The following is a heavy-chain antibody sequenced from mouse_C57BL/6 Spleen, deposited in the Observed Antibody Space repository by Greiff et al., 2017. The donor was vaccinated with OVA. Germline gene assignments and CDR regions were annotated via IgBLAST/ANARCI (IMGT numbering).Heavy chain of an antibody. V-gene: IGHV1-55*01. CDR1: GYTFTSYW. Sequence: VQLQQPGAELVKPGASVKMSCKASGYTFTSYWITWVKQRPGQGLEWIGDIYPGSGSSNYNEKFKSKATLTVDTSSSTAYMQLSSLTSEDSAVYYCARSRSYYGTSYWYFDVWGTGTTVTVSS. J-gene: IGHJ1*03. CDR3: ARSRSYYGTSYWYFDV. D-gene: IGHD1-1*01. CDR2: IYPGSGSS.